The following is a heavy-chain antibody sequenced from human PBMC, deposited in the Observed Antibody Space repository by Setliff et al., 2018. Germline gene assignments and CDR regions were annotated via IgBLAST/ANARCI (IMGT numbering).Heavy chain of an antibody. Sequence: GESLTISCAASGFTFSSYAMSWVRQAPGKGLEWVSSISNSGGSTFYADSVKGRFTISRDNSKNTLYVQMNSLRAEDTAVYYCAKSYGSGSYRPLFDYWGQGTLVTVSS. CDR2: ISNSGGST. V-gene: IGHV3-23*01. D-gene: IGHD3-10*01. J-gene: IGHJ4*02. CDR1: GFTFSSYA. CDR3: AKSYGSGSYRPLFDY.